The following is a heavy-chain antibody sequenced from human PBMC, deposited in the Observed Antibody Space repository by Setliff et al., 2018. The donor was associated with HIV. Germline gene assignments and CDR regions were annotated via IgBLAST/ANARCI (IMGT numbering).Heavy chain of an antibody. D-gene: IGHD3-3*01. Sequence: SETLSLTCTVSGGSISSSSYYWGWIRQPPGKGLEWIGYIYYSGSTNYNPSLKSRVTISLDMSTSQFSLRLSSVTAADTAVYYCARQSDFWSGYYDGAFDIWGQGTMVT. CDR3: ARQSDFWSGYYDGAFDI. CDR2: IYYSGST. V-gene: IGHV4-61*05. J-gene: IGHJ3*02. CDR1: GGSISSSSYY.